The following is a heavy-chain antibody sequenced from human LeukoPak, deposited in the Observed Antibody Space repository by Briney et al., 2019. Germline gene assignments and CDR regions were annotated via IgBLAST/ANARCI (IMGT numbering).Heavy chain of an antibody. J-gene: IGHJ4*02. D-gene: IGHD6-13*01. CDR2: IYYSGST. V-gene: IGHV4-59*12. Sequence: SETLSLTCTVSGASINNFYWSWIRQPPGKGLEWIGYIYYSGSTNYNPSLKSRVTISVDTSKNQFSLKLSSVTAADTAVYYCAREAIAAPYPDYWGRGTLVTVSS. CDR3: AREAIAAPYPDY. CDR1: GASINNFY.